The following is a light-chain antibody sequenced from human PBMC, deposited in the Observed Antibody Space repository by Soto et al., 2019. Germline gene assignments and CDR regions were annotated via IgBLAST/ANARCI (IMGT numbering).Light chain of an antibody. Sequence: DIQMTQFPSSLSASVGDRVTITCRASQGIRNDLGWYQQKPGKAPKRLIYAASSLQSGVPSRFSGSGSWTKFTRAISSLQPEDSATVYSLQHSTYPWTFGQGTTVEIK. V-gene: IGKV1-17*01. J-gene: IGKJ1*01. CDR3: LQHSTYPWT. CDR1: QGIRND. CDR2: AAS.